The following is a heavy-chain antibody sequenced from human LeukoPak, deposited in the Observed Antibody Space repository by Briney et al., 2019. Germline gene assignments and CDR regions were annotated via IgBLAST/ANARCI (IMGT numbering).Heavy chain of an antibody. J-gene: IGHJ6*03. CDR2: IYYSGST. CDR1: GGSISSYY. Sequence: SETLSPTCTVSGGSISSYYWSWIRQPPGKGLEWIGYIYYSGSTNYNPSLKSRVTISVDTSKNLFSLKLRSVTAADTAVYYCARTTEAHSWRTRYYDYYMDVWGKGTTVTVS. D-gene: IGHD6-13*01. V-gene: IGHV4-59*01. CDR3: ARTTEAHSWRTRYYDYYMDV.